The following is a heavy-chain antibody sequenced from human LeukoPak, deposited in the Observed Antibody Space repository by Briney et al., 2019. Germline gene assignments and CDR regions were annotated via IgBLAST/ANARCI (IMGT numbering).Heavy chain of an antibody. Sequence: GGTLRLSCAASGFTFSSYSMNWVRQAPGKGLEWVSSISSSSSYIYYADSVKGRFTISRDNAKNSLYLQMNSLRAEDTAVYYCARELSDDSSGYDAFDIWGQGTMVTVSS. V-gene: IGHV3-21*01. CDR2: ISSSSSYI. D-gene: IGHD3-22*01. CDR1: GFTFSSYS. CDR3: ARELSDDSSGYDAFDI. J-gene: IGHJ3*02.